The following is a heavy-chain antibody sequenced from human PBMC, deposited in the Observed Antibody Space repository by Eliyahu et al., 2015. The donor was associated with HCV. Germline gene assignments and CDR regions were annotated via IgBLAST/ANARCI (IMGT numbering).Heavy chain of an antibody. CDR1: GFTFSKYW. CDR3: ARGGVYDSSEDY. D-gene: IGHD3-22*01. CDR2: IKQGGSEK. V-gene: IGHV3-7*03. J-gene: IGHJ4*02. Sequence: EVQLVESGGGLVQPGGSLRLSCAASGFTFSKYWXSWVRQAPGKGLEWVANIKQGGSEKYYVDSVKGRFTISRDNAKNSVYMQMNSLRAEDTAVYYCARGGVYDSSEDYWGQGTLVTVSS.